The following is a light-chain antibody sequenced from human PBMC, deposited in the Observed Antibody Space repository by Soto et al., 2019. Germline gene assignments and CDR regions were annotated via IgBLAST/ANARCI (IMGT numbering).Light chain of an antibody. V-gene: IGLV7-46*01. CDR1: TGPVTSGLY. Sequence: QAVVTQEPSLTVSPGGTVTLTCGSSTGPVTSGLYPYWFQQKPGQAPRTLIFDTTHTHSWTPARFSGSLLGGKAALTLSGALPEDEADYYCMLSYSGTRGVFGTGTKVTVL. CDR3: MLSYSGTRGV. CDR2: DTT. J-gene: IGLJ1*01.